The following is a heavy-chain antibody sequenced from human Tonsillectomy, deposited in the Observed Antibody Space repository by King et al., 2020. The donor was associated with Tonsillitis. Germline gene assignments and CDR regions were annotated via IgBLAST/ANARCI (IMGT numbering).Heavy chain of an antibody. V-gene: IGHV2-70*04. CDR2: IDWDDDK. CDR3: ARSPGDYYDSSGYYYPYYFDY. CDR1: GFSLSTSGMR. D-gene: IGHD3-22*01. J-gene: IGHJ4*02. Sequence: VTLKESGPALVKPTQTLTLTCTFSGFSLSTSGMRVSWIRQPPGKALEWLARIDWDDDKFYSTSLTTRLTISKDTSKNQVVLTMTNMDPVDTATYYCARSPGDYYDSSGYYYPYYFDYWGQGTLVTVSS.